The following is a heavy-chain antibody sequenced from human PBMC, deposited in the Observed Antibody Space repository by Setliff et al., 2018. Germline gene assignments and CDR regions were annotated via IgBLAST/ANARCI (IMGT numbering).Heavy chain of an antibody. V-gene: IGHV3-15*05. CDR2: IKSKTDGGTT. J-gene: IGHJ6*03. Sequence: PGGSLRLSCATSGFSFSDHSMDWVRQAPGKGLEWVGRIKSKTDGGTTDYAAPVKGRFTVSRDDSKDTLYLQMNSLEAEDTAVYFCAALDWGENLYNVDVWGKGTTVTVSS. CDR1: GFSFSDHS. D-gene: IGHD7-27*01. CDR3: AALDWGENLYNVDV.